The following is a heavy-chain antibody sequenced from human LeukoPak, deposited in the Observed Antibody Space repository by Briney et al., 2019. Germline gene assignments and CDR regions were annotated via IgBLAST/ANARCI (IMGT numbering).Heavy chain of an antibody. Sequence: GGSLRLSCAASGFTFSSYSVNWVRQAPGKGLEWVSSISSSSSYIYYADSVKGRFTISRDNAKNSLYLQMNSLRAEDTAVYYCARRAKMATISVVDYWGQGTLVTVSS. V-gene: IGHV3-21*01. J-gene: IGHJ4*02. CDR3: ARRAKMATISVVDY. D-gene: IGHD5-24*01. CDR2: ISSSSSYI. CDR1: GFTFSSYS.